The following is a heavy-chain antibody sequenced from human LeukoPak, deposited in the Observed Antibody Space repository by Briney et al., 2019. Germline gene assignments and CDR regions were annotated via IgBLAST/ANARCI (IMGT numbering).Heavy chain of an antibody. Sequence: PSEALSLTCTVSGGSISSYYWSWIRQPLGKGLEWIGYIYHSGSTNYNPSLKSRVTISVDTSKNQFSLKLSSVTAADTAVYYCARGGPIAAAGNGHFDYWGQGTLVTVSS. D-gene: IGHD6-13*01. CDR3: ARGGPIAAAGNGHFDY. CDR2: IYHSGST. J-gene: IGHJ4*02. V-gene: IGHV4-59*01. CDR1: GGSISSYY.